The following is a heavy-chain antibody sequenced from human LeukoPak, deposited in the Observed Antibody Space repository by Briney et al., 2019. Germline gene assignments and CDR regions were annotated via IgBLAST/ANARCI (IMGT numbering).Heavy chain of an antibody. J-gene: IGHJ3*02. CDR2: ITSSSSYI. D-gene: IGHD2-2*01. CDR3: ARYADPGAFDI. V-gene: IGHV3-21*01. Sequence: ETLSLTCTVSGGSISPYYWTWMRQPPGKGLEWVSSITSSSSYIYYADSVKGRFTISRDNAKNSLYLQMNSLRAEDTAVYYCARYADPGAFDIWSQGTMVTVSS. CDR1: GGSISPYY.